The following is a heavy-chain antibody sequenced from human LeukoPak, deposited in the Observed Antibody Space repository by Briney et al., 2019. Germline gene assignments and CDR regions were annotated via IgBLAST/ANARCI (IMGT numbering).Heavy chain of an antibody. V-gene: IGHV3-7*01. CDR3: ARGGLTYYDFWSGYNWFDP. D-gene: IGHD3-3*01. J-gene: IGHJ5*02. CDR2: IKQEGSQK. Sequence: PGGSLRLSCAASGFTFSSYWMSWVRQAPGKGLEWVAKIKQEGSQKYYVDSVKGRFTISRDNAKTSLYLQMNSLRAEDTAVYYCARGGLTYYDFWSGYNWFDPWGQGTLVTVSS. CDR1: GFTFSSYW.